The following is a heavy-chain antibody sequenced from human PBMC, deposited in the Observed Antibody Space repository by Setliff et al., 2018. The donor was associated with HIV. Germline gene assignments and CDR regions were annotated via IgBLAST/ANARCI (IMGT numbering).Heavy chain of an antibody. CDR2: IYYSGST. Sequence: SETPSLTCTVSGGSISSGGYYWSWIRQHPGKGLEWIGYIYYSGSTYYNPSLKSLVTISVDTSKNQFSLKLSSVTAADTAVYYCARLRYYDSSGYLDYWGQGTLVTSPQ. D-gene: IGHD3-22*01. CDR3: ARLRYYDSSGYLDY. CDR1: GGSISSGGYY. J-gene: IGHJ4*02. V-gene: IGHV4-31*01.